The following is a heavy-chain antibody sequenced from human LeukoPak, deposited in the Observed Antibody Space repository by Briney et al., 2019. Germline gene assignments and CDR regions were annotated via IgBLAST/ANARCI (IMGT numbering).Heavy chain of an antibody. CDR1: GFTFNSFR. Sequence: GGSLRLSCAASGFTFNSFRMNWVRQAPDKGLEWVSSISSSSNYIYYADSVKGRFTISRDNAKNSLYLQMNSLRAEDTAVYYCARAGSGRSPDWFDPWGQGTLVTVSS. V-gene: IGHV3-21*01. J-gene: IGHJ5*02. CDR2: ISSSSNYI. CDR3: ARAGSGRSPDWFDP. D-gene: IGHD1-26*01.